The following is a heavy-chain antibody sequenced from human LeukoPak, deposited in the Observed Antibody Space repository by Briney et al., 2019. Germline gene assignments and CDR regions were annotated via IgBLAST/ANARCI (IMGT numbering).Heavy chain of an antibody. CDR3: ARKSEGYSGYELDY. V-gene: IGHV1-3*01. CDR2: INAGNGNT. Sequence: GASVKVSCKASGYTFTSYAMHWVRQAPGQRLEWMGWINAGNGNTKYSQNFQGRVTITRDTSASTAYMELSSLRSEDTAVYYCARKSEGYSGYELDYWGQGTLVTVSS. J-gene: IGHJ4*02. CDR1: GYTFTSYA. D-gene: IGHD5-12*01.